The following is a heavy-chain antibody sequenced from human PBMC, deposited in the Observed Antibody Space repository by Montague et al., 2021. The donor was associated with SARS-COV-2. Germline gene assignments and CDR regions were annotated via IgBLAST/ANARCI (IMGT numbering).Heavy chain of an antibody. CDR2: VYTSGXT. CDR1: GGSISSGSYY. V-gene: IGHV4-61*02. CDR3: AATGLSWESWFDH. J-gene: IGHJ5*02. Sequence: TLSLTCTVSGGSISSGSYYWSWICQPTGKGLEWIGRVYTSGXTXYXXXXQSRATLSVDTSKNQFSLNLRSVTAADTAVYFCAATGLSWESWFDHWGQGTLVAVSS. D-gene: IGHD3-16*01.